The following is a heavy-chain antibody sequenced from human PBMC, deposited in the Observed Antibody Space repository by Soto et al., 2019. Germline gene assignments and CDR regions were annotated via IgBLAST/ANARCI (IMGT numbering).Heavy chain of an antibody. CDR2: ISSSSSYI. J-gene: IGHJ4*02. V-gene: IGHV3-21*01. CDR1: GFTFSSYS. D-gene: IGHD1-26*01. Sequence: GGSLRLSCAASGFTFSSYSMNWVRQAPGKGLEWVSSISSSSSYIYYADSVKGRFTISRDNAKNSLYLQMNSLRAEDTAVYYCARARSGSYGGDYWGQGTLVTVSS. CDR3: ARARSGSYGGDY.